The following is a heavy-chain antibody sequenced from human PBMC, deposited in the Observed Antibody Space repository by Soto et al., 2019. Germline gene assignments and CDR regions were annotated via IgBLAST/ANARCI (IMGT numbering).Heavy chain of an antibody. J-gene: IGHJ4*02. CDR3: VRVDKQLGTTFFDH. V-gene: IGHV3-23*01. CDR1: GFTFSSYA. Sequence: PGGSLRLSCAASGFTFSSYAMGWVRQAPGKGLEWVSGISAGGGSTSDADSVKGRFTISRDNFKNTLYLQMNSLKIDDTAVYYCVRVDKQLGTTFFDHWGQGILVTVSS. D-gene: IGHD1-1*01. CDR2: ISAGGGST.